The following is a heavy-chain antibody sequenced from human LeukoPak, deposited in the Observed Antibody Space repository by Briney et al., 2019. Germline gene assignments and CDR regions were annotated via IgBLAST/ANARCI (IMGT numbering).Heavy chain of an antibody. J-gene: IGHJ4*02. CDR1: GFTVSSNY. D-gene: IGHD6-25*01. V-gene: IGHV3-66*04. Sequence: GGSLRLSCTASGFTVSSNYMSWVRQAPGKGLEWVSVIYSGDNTYYADSVKGRFTISRDISKNTLYLQMNSLRAEDTAVYYCARQSKREFDYWGQGTLVTVSS. CDR3: ARQSKREFDY. CDR2: IYSGDNT.